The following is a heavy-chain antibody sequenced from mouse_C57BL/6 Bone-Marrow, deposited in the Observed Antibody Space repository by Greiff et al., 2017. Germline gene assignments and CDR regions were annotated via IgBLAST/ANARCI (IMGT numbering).Heavy chain of an antibody. D-gene: IGHD1-1*01. Sequence: EVKLMESEGGLVQPGSSMKLSCTASGFTFSDYYMAWVRQVPEKGLEWVANINYDGSSTYYLDSLKSRFIISRDNAKNILYLQMSSLTSEDTATYYCARDLTTEDWYFDVWGKGTTVTVSS. CDR1: GFTFSDYY. V-gene: IGHV5-16*01. CDR2: INYDGSST. CDR3: ARDLTTEDWYFDV. J-gene: IGHJ1*03.